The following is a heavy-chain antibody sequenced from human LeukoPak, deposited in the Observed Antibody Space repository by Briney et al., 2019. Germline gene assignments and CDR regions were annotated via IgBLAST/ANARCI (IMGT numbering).Heavy chain of an antibody. CDR2: ISPSGGST. Sequence: ASVKVSCKAFGYTSTSNYMHWVRQAPGQGLEWMGVISPSGGSTTYAQKFQGRVTMTRDMSTSTVYMELSSLRSEDTAVYYCARGNFWSGYSRGFDYWGQGTLVTVSS. V-gene: IGHV1-46*01. J-gene: IGHJ4*02. CDR3: ARGNFWSGYSRGFDY. D-gene: IGHD3-3*01. CDR1: GYTSTSNY.